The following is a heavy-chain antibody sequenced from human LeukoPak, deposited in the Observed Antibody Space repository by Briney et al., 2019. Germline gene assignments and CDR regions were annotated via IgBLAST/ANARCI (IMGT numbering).Heavy chain of an antibody. CDR1: GGSISSYY. Sequence: SETLSLTCSVSGGSISSYYWSWIRQPPGKGLEWIGYIYYSGSTNHNPSLKSRVTISVDTSKNQFSLKLSSVTAADTAVYYCARDVLGFHYFDYWGQGTLVTVSS. CDR3: ARDVLGFHYFDY. V-gene: IGHV4-59*01. J-gene: IGHJ4*02. CDR2: IYYSGST. D-gene: IGHD2-8*01.